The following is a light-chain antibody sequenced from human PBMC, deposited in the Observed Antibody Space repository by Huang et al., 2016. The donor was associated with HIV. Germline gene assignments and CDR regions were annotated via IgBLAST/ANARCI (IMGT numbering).Light chain of an antibody. CDR3: QQYGSFFT. J-gene: IGKJ3*01. Sequence: EIVLTQSPGTLSLSPGERATLSCRASQSVSSDYLAWYQQRPGQAARLLIYGAASRATGSPDRFSGSGSGTDFTLTISRLEPDDFAVYYCQQYGSFFTFGPGTRVDIK. V-gene: IGKV3-20*01. CDR2: GAA. CDR1: QSVSSDY.